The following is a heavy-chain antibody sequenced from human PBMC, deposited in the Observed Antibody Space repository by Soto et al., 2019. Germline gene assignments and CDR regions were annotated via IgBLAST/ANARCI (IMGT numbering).Heavy chain of an antibody. V-gene: IGHV3-9*01. J-gene: IGHJ6*02. CDR1: GFTFDDYA. CDR3: AKGRDGYYYGMDV. CDR2: ISWNSGSI. Sequence: HPGGSLRLSCAASGFTFDDYAMHWVRQAPGKGLEWVSGISWNSGSIGYADSVKGRFTISRDNAKNSLYLQMNSLRAEDTALYYCAKGRDGYYYGMDVWGQGTTVTVSS.